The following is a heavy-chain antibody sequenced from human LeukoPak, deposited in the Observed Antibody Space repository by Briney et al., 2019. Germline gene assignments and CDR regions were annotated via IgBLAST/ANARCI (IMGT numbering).Heavy chain of an antibody. V-gene: IGHV4-34*01. D-gene: IGHD3-3*01. CDR3: ARRRQLGGSGYYSWAPPESRTNWFDP. Sequence: SETLSLTCAVYGGSFSGYYWSWIRQPPGKWLEWIGEINHSGSTNYNPSLKSRVTISVDTSKNQFSLKLSSVTAADTAVYYCARRRQLGGSGYYSWAPPESRTNWFDPWGQGTLVTVSS. CDR2: INHSGST. CDR1: GGSFSGYY. J-gene: IGHJ5*02.